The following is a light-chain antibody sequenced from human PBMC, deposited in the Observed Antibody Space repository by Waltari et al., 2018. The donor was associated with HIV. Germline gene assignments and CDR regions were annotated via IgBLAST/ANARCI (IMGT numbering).Light chain of an antibody. V-gene: IGLV3-21*04. CDR3: QVWDSNNDVV. Sequence: SYVLTQTPSVSVAPGKTATLTCEGSDIGTRSVNWYRQKPGQAPVLVMYYDSQRPPGIAERFSGSNSGNRATLTIGRVGVGDEADYYCQVWDSNNDVVFGRGTKLTVL. CDR2: YDS. CDR1: DIGTRS. J-gene: IGLJ2*01.